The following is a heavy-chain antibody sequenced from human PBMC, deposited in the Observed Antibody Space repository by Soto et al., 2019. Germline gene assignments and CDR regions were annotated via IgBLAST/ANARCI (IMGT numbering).Heavy chain of an antibody. Sequence: EVQLLESGGGLIQPGGSLTLSCAASGFSFSCCAMSWVRQAPGRGLEWVSGVGHDGATTHYADSVKGRFTISKDNSKSTVYLQMNSLRAEATAVYYCAKDLHYWSAMDVWGQGTTVTVSS. D-gene: IGHD3-3*02. CDR1: GFSFSCCA. CDR2: VGHDGATT. J-gene: IGHJ6*02. V-gene: IGHV3-23*01. CDR3: AKDLHYWSAMDV.